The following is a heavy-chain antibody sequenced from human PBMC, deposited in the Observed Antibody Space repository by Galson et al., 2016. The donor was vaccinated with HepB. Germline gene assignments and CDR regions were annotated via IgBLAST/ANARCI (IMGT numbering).Heavy chain of an antibody. D-gene: IGHD1-26*01. CDR1: GFSFHRFG. CDR3: VQGSTAPAV. V-gene: IGHV3-33*06. J-gene: IGHJ6*04. CDR2: IWYDGSES. Sequence: SLRLSCAASGFSFHRFGMHWVRQAPGKRLEWVAVIWYDGSESEYLDSVQGRFTVSRDNSKNTLSLQMNSLTADDTAIYYCVQGSTAPAVWGKGTTVTVSS.